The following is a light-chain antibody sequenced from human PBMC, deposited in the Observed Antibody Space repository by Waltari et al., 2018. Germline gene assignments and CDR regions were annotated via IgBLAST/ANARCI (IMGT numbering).Light chain of an antibody. V-gene: IGLV1-47*01. J-gene: IGLJ2*01. Sequence: QSVLTQPPSASATPGQSVTISCTGSTSNIGHNYVYWYQQLPGTAPKLLIYKNNQRPSGVPDRFSGSQSGTSASLAISGLRSEDEADYYCAAWDDSLSGVSFGGGTKLTVL. CDR1: TSNIGHNY. CDR2: KNN. CDR3: AAWDDSLSGVS.